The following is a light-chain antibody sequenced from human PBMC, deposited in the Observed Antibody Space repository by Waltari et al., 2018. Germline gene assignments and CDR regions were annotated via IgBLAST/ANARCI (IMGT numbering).Light chain of an antibody. Sequence: QSVLKQPPSVSGSPGQRVTISCTGTSSNLGAGYAVQWYQQLPGTAPKLLIYGNTNRPSGVPDRFSASKSGTSASLAITGLQAEDESDYYCQSYDSSLTGSVVFGGGTRLTVL. J-gene: IGLJ2*01. CDR2: GNT. CDR3: QSYDSSLTGSVV. CDR1: SSNLGAGYA. V-gene: IGLV1-40*01.